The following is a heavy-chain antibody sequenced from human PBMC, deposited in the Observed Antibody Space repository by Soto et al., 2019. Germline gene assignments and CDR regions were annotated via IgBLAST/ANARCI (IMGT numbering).Heavy chain of an antibody. Sequence: RVSCGVAEFTCIGYSMNRVSKDQGKGLEWVSSISSSSYIYYADSVKGRFTISRDNAKNSLYLQMNSLRAEDTAVYYCARDQAGLHIIVVVPAAQTKNRADWFDPWGQGTLVTVSS. D-gene: IGHD2-2*01. J-gene: IGHJ5*02. V-gene: IGHV3-21*01. CDR1: EFTCIGYS. CDR2: ISSSSYI. CDR3: ARDQAGLHIIVVVPAAQTKNRADWFDP.